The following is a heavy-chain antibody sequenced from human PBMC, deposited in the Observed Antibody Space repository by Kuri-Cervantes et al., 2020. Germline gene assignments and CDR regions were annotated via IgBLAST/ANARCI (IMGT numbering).Heavy chain of an antibody. CDR3: ARRYLDGGADY. V-gene: IGHV1-2*04. CDR2: INPNSGGT. Sequence: ASVKVSCKASGYTFTGYYMHWVRQAPGQGLEWMGWINPNSGGTNYAQKFQGWVTMTRDTSISAAYMELSRLGSDDTAVYYCARRYLDGGADYWGQGTLVTVSS. D-gene: IGHD3/OR15-3a*01. CDR1: GYTFTGYY. J-gene: IGHJ4*02.